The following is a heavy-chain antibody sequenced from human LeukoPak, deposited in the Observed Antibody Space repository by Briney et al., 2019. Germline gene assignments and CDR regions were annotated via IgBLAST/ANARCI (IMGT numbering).Heavy chain of an antibody. Sequence: GGSLRLSCAASGFTFSSYAMSWVRQAPGKGLEWVSAISGSGGSTYYADSVKGRFTISRDNSKNTLYLQMNSLRAEDTAVYYWAKSRYSGSHYAPPEDYRGQGTLVNVSS. J-gene: IGHJ4*01. CDR2: ISGSGGST. V-gene: IGHV3-23*01. D-gene: IGHD1-26*01. CDR1: GFTFSSYA. CDR3: AKSRYSGSHYAPPEDY.